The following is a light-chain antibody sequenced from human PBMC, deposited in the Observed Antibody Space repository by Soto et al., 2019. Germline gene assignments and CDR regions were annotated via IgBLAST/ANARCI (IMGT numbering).Light chain of an antibody. V-gene: IGKV1-9*01. CDR2: TAS. J-gene: IGKJ3*01. CDR3: QQLNTYPCFT. CDR1: QGINRH. Sequence: DIQLTQSPSFLSASVGDRVTITCRASQGINRHLAWYQQKPGKAPNLLIYTASTLQSGVPSRFSGSGSGTEFTLTISSLQPEDFATYCCQQLNTYPCFTFLPGTQLDIK.